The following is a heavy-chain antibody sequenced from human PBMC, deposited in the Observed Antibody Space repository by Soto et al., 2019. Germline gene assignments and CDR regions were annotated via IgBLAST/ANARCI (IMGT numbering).Heavy chain of an antibody. CDR2: ISANGFSK. D-gene: IGHD3-3*01. J-gene: IGHJ5*01. CDR3: AMVSAFAFWSGNFVFGWFDS. V-gene: IGHV3-23*01. CDR1: GFTFDTHA. Sequence: EVRLLESGGGLVQPGGSLSLACIASGFTFDTHAMAWVRQAPGKGLEWVTSISANGFSKYHAEAVKGRITISTDNSNNTLYLRMMTVRAEDTAVYYCAMVSAFAFWSGNFVFGWFDSWGQGTQVTVSS.